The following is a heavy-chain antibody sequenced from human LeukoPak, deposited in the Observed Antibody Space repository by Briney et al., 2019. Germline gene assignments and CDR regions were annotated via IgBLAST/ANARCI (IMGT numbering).Heavy chain of an antibody. D-gene: IGHD3-22*01. CDR3: ARSSGYYYYYYYMDV. Sequence: SETLSLTCTVSGGSISSYYWSWIRQPPGKGLEWIGYIYYSGSTKYNPSLKSRVTISVDTSKNQFSLKLSSVTAADTAVYYCARSSGYYYYYYYMDVWGKGTTVTISS. CDR1: GGSISSYY. V-gene: IGHV4-59*01. J-gene: IGHJ6*03. CDR2: IYYSGST.